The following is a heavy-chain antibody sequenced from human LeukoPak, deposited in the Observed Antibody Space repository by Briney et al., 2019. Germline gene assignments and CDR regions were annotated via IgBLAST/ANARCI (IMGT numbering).Heavy chain of an antibody. CDR3: VRQGTTGDSFDS. V-gene: IGHV4-59*08. D-gene: IGHD1-14*01. CDR2: VFHSGKS. J-gene: IGHJ5*01. Sequence: SETLSLICSVSGVSITSYYWSWIWQTPGKGMEWIGYVFHSGKSNYNPSLRSRVTMSVDTSKNQFSLEVDSMTAADTAVYYCVRQGTTGDSFDSWGQGTLVTVSS. CDR1: GVSITSYY.